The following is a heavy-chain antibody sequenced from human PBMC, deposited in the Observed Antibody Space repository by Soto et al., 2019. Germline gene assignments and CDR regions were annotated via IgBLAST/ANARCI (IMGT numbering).Heavy chain of an antibody. J-gene: IGHJ6*02. CDR1: GYSFLNYW. V-gene: IGHV5-10-1*01. CDR2: IYPSDSYT. CDR3: ARPFDYGDSHYYYYGMDV. Sequence: PGESLKISCKGSGYSFLNYWIGWLRQMPGKGLEWMGSIYPSDSYTKYSPSFQGHVTISADKSISTAYLQWSSLKASDTAMYYCARPFDYGDSHYYYYGMDVWGQGTTVTVSS. D-gene: IGHD4-17*01.